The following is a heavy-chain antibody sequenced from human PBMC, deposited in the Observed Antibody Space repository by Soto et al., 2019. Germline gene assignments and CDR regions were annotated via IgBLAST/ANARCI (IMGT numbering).Heavy chain of an antibody. Sequence: ASVKVSCKASGYTFTSYGISWVRQAPGQGLEWMGWISAYNGNTNYAQKLQGRVTMTTDTSTSTAYMELRSLRSDDTAVYYCAGGVGYYDSSGAFDYWGQGTLVTVSS. J-gene: IGHJ4*02. V-gene: IGHV1-18*01. CDR3: AGGVGYYDSSGAFDY. CDR1: GYTFTSYG. CDR2: ISAYNGNT. D-gene: IGHD3-22*01.